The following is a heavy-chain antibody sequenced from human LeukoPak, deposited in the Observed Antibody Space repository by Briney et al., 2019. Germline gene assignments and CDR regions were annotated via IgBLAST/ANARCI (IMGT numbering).Heavy chain of an antibody. J-gene: IGHJ4*02. CDR2: ISSSSSYI. CDR3: TREGLVEYFDY. D-gene: IGHD6-6*01. CDR1: GFTFSSYS. V-gene: IGHV3-21*01. Sequence: GGSLRLSCAASGFTFSSYSMNWVRQAPGKGLEWVSSISSSSSYIYYSDSVKGRFTISRDNAKNPLYLQMNSLRAEDTAVYYCTREGLVEYFDYWGQGTLVTVSS.